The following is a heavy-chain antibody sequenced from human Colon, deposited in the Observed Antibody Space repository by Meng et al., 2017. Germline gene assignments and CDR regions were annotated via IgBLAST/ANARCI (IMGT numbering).Heavy chain of an antibody. J-gene: IGHJ4*02. D-gene: IGHD3-16*01. CDR1: GFTFSNAW. CDR3: STGRFD. V-gene: IGHV3-15*01. Sequence: EGRLVESGGGLVKPGGSLRLSCAGFGFTFSNAWMSWVRQAPGKGLEWVGRIKSKTDGGTADYVAPVKGRFTISRDDSKNTLYLQMNSLKTEDTAMYYCSTGRFDWGQGTLVTVSS. CDR2: IKSKTDGGTA.